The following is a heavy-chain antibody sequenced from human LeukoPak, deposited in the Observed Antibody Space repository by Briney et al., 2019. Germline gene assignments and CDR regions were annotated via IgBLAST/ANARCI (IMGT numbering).Heavy chain of an antibody. Sequence: SRTPACPVSAFSVSTNYMSWVRQPAGKGIEWVLMIYSSGYRFYADSVTGRFTISRDNSKKTLYLQMNSLRTEDTAVYYCARNAAGTFFDYWGQGTLVTVSS. D-gene: IGHD6-13*01. V-gene: IGHV3-53*01. CDR1: AFSVSTNY. CDR2: IYSSGYR. J-gene: IGHJ4*02. CDR3: ARNAAGTFFDY.